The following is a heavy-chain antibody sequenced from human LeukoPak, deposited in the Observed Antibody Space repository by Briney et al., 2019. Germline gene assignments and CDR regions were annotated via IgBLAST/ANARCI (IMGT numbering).Heavy chain of an antibody. CDR3: ARHDWLLKTTNWFDP. CDR2: IYYTGST. V-gene: IGHV4-59*08. CDR1: GGSISSYY. Sequence: SGTLSLTCTVSGGSISSYYWSWIRQPPGKGLEWIGYIYYTGSTNYNPSLKSRVTISVDTSKNQFSLKLSSVTAADTAVYYCARHDWLLKTTNWFDPWGQGTLVTVSS. D-gene: IGHD2-15*01. J-gene: IGHJ5*02.